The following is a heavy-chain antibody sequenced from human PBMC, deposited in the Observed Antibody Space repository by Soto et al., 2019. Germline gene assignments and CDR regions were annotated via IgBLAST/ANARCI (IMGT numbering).Heavy chain of an antibody. CDR2: IGIGSSTK. D-gene: IGHD3-22*01. CDR3: ARDQLYYNDISGRPLNAFDV. CDR1: GFTFRNYG. Sequence: GGSLRLSCAASGFTFRNYGRNWVRQAPGKGLEWVSYIGIGSSTKYYADSVKGRFTISRDNAKNSLYLQMNSLRAEDTAVYYCARDQLYYNDISGRPLNAFDVWGQGTMVTVSS. J-gene: IGHJ3*01. V-gene: IGHV3-48*01.